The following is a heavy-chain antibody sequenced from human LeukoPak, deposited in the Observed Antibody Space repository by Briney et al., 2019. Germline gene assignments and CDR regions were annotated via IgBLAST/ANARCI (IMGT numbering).Heavy chain of an antibody. J-gene: IGHJ3*02. CDR2: IYYSGST. CDR3: ARDFNGGDYIHYDAFDI. Sequence: PSETLSLTCTVSGGSISSYYWSWIRQPPGKGLEWIGYIYYSGSTNYNPSLKSRVTISVDTSKNQFSLKLSSVTAADTAVYYCARDFNGGDYIHYDAFDIWGQGTMVTVSS. D-gene: IGHD4-17*01. CDR1: GGSISSYY. V-gene: IGHV4-59*01.